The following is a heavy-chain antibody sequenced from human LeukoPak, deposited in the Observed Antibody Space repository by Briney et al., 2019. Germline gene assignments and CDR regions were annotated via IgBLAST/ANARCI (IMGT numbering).Heavy chain of an antibody. CDR3: ASGVGYSDYGGY. CDR1: GFTLSNYC. V-gene: IGHV3-7*05. D-gene: IGHD2-8*01. J-gene: IGHJ4*02. Sequence: PGGSLRLSCAASGFTLSNYCMSWVRQAPGKGLEWVANIKQDGSEQYYVNSVKGRFTISRDNAKNSLYLQINSLRAEDTTVYYCASGVGYSDYGGYWGQGTLVTVSS. CDR2: IKQDGSEQ.